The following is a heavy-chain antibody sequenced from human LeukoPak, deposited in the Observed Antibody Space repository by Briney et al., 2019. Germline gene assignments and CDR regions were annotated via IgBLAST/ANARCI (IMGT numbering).Heavy chain of an antibody. D-gene: IGHD3-10*01. CDR3: ARPGNWWFDP. CDR2: MNANSGDA. J-gene: IGHJ5*02. Sequence: ASVKASCKTSGYIFTAYYMHWVRQAPGQGLEWMGWMNANSGDATYAQKFQGRVTMTRDTSISTAYMELSSLTSDDTAVYYCARPGNWWFDPWGQGTLVTVSS. V-gene: IGHV1-2*02. CDR1: GYIFTAYY.